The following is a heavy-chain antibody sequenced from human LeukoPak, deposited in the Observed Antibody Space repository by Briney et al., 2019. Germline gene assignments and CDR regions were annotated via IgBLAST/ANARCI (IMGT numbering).Heavy chain of an antibody. CDR3: ARESYGDFYFDY. Sequence: AGGSLRLSCAASRFTFSSYSMHWVRQAPCKGLEWVALISKDGSITFYADSVKGRFTISRDNSKNTLYLQINSLRTEDTSVYFCARESYGDFYFDYWGQGTLVTVSS. V-gene: IGHV3-30*04. D-gene: IGHD4-17*01. CDR2: ISKDGSIT. J-gene: IGHJ4*02. CDR1: RFTFSSYS.